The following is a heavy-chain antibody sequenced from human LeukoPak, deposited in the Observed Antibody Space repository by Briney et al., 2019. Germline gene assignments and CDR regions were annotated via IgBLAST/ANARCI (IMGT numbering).Heavy chain of an antibody. CDR1: GLTFSDYS. CDR2: IGIDSGNT. CDR3: ARDYKYAFDN. J-gene: IGHJ4*02. V-gene: IGHV3-48*01. D-gene: IGHD5-24*01. Sequence: GGSLRLSCAASGLTFSDYSMNWVRQAPGKGLEWISYIGIDSGNTNYADSVKGRFTISGDKAKNSLYPQMNSLRVEDTTVYYCARDYKYAFDNWGQGTLVTVYS.